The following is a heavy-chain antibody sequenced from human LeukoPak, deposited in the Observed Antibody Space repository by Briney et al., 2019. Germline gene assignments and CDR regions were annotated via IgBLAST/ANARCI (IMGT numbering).Heavy chain of an antibody. Sequence: PGGSLRLSCAASGFTFSSYSMNWVRQAPGKGLEWVSYISSSSSTIYYADSVKGRFTISRDNAKNSLYLQMNSLRAEDTAVYYCARGEREAAAGPFDYWGQGTLVTVSS. CDR1: GFTFSSYS. D-gene: IGHD6-13*01. J-gene: IGHJ4*02. CDR2: ISSSSSTI. V-gene: IGHV3-48*01. CDR3: ARGEREAAAGPFDY.